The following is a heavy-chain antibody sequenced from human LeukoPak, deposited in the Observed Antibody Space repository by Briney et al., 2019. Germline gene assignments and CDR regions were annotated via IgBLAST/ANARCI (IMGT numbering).Heavy chain of an antibody. CDR3: ARGPGYYDILTQDY. D-gene: IGHD3-9*01. CDR1: GYTFTSYG. CDR2: ISAYNGNT. V-gene: IGHV1-18*01. J-gene: IGHJ4*02. Sequence: VSVKVSCKASGYTFTSYGISWVRQAPGQGLEWMGWISAYNGNTNYAQKLQGRVTMTTDTSTSTAYMELRSLRSDDTAVYYCARGPGYYDILTQDYWGQGTLVTVSS.